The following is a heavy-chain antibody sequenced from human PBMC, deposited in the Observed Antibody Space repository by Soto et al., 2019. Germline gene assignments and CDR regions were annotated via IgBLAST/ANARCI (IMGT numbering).Heavy chain of an antibody. CDR2: IYYSGST. D-gene: IGHD6-13*01. CDR1: GGSISSYY. CDR3: SAAGHTELSFDY. J-gene: IGHJ4*02. Sequence: PSETLSLTCTVSGGSISSYYWSWIRQPPGKGLEWIGYIYYSGSTNYNPSLKSRVTISVDTSKNQFSLKLSSVTAADTAVYYCSAAGHTELSFDYWGQGTLVTVSS. V-gene: IGHV4-59*01.